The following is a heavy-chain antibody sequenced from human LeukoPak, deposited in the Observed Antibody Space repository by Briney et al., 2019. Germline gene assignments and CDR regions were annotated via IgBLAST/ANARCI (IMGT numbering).Heavy chain of an antibody. D-gene: IGHD1-14*01. CDR3: AEGNHVS. J-gene: IGHJ4*02. V-gene: IGHV1-69*02. CDR2: IIPILGRA. CDR1: GGTFISYT. Sequence: SAKVPSMASGGTFISYTISWVRRAPGQGLAWMGRIIPILGRANYAQNFQGRVTINADKSTSTAYMEMSSQGSEDTAVCDCAEGNHVSWGQGTLVTVSS.